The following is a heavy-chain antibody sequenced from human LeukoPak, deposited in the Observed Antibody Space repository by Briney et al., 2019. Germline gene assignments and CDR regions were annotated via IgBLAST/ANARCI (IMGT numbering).Heavy chain of an antibody. CDR3: AQVGRSNNHYYHGCFDY. CDR1: GFTFSSYA. Sequence: GGSLRLSCAASGFTFSSYAMSWVRQAPGKGLEWVSAISGSAGSTYYADSVKGRFTISRDNSKNTLYLQMNSLRAEDTAVYYCAQVGRSNNHYYHGCFDYWGQGTLVTVSS. V-gene: IGHV3-23*01. CDR2: ISGSAGST. J-gene: IGHJ4*02. D-gene: IGHD3-10*01.